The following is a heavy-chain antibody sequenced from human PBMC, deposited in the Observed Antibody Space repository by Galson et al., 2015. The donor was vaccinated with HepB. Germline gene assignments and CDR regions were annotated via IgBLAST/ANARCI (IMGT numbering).Heavy chain of an antibody. CDR3: ARGDAGYCSGGSCYSGPAAFNNWFDP. J-gene: IGHJ5*02. CDR1: GFTFSSYG. Sequence: SLRLSCAASGFTFSSYGMHWVRQAPGKGLEWVAVIWYDGSNKYYADSVKGRFTISRDNSKNTLYLQMNSLRAEDTAVYYCARGDAGYCSGGSCYSGPAAFNNWFDPWGQGTLVTVSS. V-gene: IGHV3-33*01. CDR2: IWYDGSNK. D-gene: IGHD2-15*01.